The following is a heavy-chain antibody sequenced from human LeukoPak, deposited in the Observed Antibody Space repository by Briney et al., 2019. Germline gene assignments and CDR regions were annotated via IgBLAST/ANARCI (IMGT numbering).Heavy chain of an antibody. CDR1: EYTFSVYH. CDR3: ATYSGSYSTDY. D-gene: IGHD1-26*01. J-gene: IGHJ4*02. Sequence: ASVKVSCKASEYTFSVYHIHWVRLAPGQGLEWMAWINPNSGDTNYAQKFQGRVTMTRDTSISTAYMELSSLRSDDTAVYYCATYSGSYSTDYWGQGTLVTVSS. CDR2: INPNSGDT. V-gene: IGHV1-2*02.